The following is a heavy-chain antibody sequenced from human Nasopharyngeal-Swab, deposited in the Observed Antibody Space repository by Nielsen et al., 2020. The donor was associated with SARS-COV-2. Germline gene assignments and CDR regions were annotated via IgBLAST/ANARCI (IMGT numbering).Heavy chain of an antibody. CDR3: AGWSSSGYYYRDY. CDR1: GGSISSSSYY. Sequence: SETLSLTCTVSGGSISSSSYYWSWIRQPPGKGLEWIGYIYYSGSTNYNPSLKSRVTISVDTSKNQFSLKLSSVTAADTAVYYCAGWSSSGYYYRDYWGQGTLVTVSS. J-gene: IGHJ4*02. D-gene: IGHD3-22*01. CDR2: IYYSGST. V-gene: IGHV4-61*01.